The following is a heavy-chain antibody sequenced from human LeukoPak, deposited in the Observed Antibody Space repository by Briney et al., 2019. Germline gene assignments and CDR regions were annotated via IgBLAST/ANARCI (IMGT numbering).Heavy chain of an antibody. CDR1: GFSFRNYV. Sequence: GGSLRLSCAASGFSFRNYVMTWVRQAPGKGLEWVSGISGGGVYTYYADSVKGRFTISRDNAKNTLYLQMNSLRAEDTAVYYCARVSRGSPDYWGQGTLVTVSS. V-gene: IGHV3-21*06. CDR3: ARVSRGSPDY. D-gene: IGHD3-10*01. J-gene: IGHJ4*02. CDR2: ISGGGVYT.